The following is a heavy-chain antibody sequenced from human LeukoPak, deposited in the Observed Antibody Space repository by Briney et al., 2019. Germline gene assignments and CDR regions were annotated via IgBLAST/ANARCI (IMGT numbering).Heavy chain of an antibody. CDR2: MHHSGPT. Sequence: PTQSLSLACAVAGGSITSNGWRWVSQPPRKGLEWIGEMHHSGPTNYNPSLKSRLTISVDKSKNQFSLKLSSVTAADTAIYYCARNVGREVTNNWFDPGGQGTLVTVSA. D-gene: IGHD4-17*01. CDR3: ARNVGREVTNNWFDP. V-gene: IGHV4-4*02. CDR1: GGSITSNG. J-gene: IGHJ5*02.